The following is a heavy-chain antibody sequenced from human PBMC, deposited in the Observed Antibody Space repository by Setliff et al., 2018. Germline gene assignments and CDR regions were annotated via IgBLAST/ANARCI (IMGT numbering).Heavy chain of an antibody. Sequence: VASVKVSCKVSGYTLTELSMHWVRQAPGKGLEWMGGFDPEDGETIYAQKFQGRVTMTEDTSTDTAYMELSSLRSEDTAVYYCRLLWFGELSYDAFDIWGQGTMVTVS. CDR2: FDPEDGET. CDR3: RLLWFGELSYDAFDI. V-gene: IGHV1-24*01. J-gene: IGHJ3*02. D-gene: IGHD3-10*01. CDR1: GYTLTELS.